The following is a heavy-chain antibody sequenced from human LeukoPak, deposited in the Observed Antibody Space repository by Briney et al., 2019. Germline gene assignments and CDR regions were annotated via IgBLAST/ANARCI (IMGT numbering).Heavy chain of an antibody. D-gene: IGHD2-15*01. CDR2: IYSGGSA. CDR3: VGQLLRAV. Sequence: GGSLRLSCAASGFTVSTNYMSWVRQAPGKGLEWVSVIYSGGSAYYADSVKGRFTISRDNSKNTLYLQMNSLRVDDTAVYYCVGQLLRAVWGKGTTVTVSS. J-gene: IGHJ6*04. V-gene: IGHV3-66*04. CDR1: GFTVSTNY.